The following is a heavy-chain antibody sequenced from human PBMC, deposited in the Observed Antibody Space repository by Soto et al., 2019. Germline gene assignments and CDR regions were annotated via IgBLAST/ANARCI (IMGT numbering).Heavy chain of an antibody. CDR3: ARPTPFGSGYGFFDY. CDR2: IYPGDSDT. V-gene: IGHV5-51*01. D-gene: IGHD4-17*01. CDR1: GYSFTSYW. J-gene: IGHJ4*02. Sequence: PGESLKISCKGSGYSFTSYWIAWVRQMPGKCLEWMGTIYPGDSDTRYSPSLQGQVTISADNSISTAYLEWSSLKASDISIYYCARPTPFGSGYGFFDYWGQGTPVTVSS.